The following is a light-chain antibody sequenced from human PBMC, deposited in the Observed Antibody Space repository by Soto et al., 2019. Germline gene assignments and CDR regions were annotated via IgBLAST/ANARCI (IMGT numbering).Light chain of an antibody. Sequence: VRLTQSPSSLSASTGDRVAITCRASQGISSYLAWYQQKPGKAPKLLIYGASTLQSGVPSRFSGSRSGTDYTLTIGSLQPEDFATYYCQQLNGSPWTFGQGTKVDIK. J-gene: IGKJ1*01. V-gene: IGKV1-8*01. CDR1: QGISSY. CDR2: GAS. CDR3: QQLNGSPWT.